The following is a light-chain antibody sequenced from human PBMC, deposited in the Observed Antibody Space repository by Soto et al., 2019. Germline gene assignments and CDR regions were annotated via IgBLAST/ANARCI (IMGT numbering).Light chain of an antibody. Sequence: DIQMTQSPSSLSASVVDRVTITCLASQSIGRFLNWHQQKPGKAPNVLINVASTLRSGVPSRFSGSGSGTDFNLTINSLQPEDFATYFCQQSFTTPLNCGGGTKGDIK. CDR1: QSIGRF. CDR3: QQSFTTPLN. CDR2: VAS. V-gene: IGKV1-39*01. J-gene: IGKJ4*01.